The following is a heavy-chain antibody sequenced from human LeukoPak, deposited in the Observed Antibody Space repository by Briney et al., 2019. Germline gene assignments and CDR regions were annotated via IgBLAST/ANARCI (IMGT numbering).Heavy chain of an antibody. CDR2: ISYDGSNK. J-gene: IGHJ4*02. Sequence: GRSLRLSCAASGFTFSSYAMHWVRQAPGKGLEWVAVISYDGSNKYYADSVKGRFTISRDNSKNTLYLQMNSLRAEDTAVYYCARIPVRGVIPSGFDYWGQGTLVTASS. D-gene: IGHD3-10*01. V-gene: IGHV3-30*04. CDR3: ARIPVRGVIPSGFDY. CDR1: GFTFSSYA.